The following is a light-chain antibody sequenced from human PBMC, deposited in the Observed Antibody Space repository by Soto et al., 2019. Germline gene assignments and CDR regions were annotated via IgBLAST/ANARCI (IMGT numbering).Light chain of an antibody. Sequence: EIVLTQSPGTLSLSPGERATLSCRASQSVSSSYLAWYQQKPGQAPRLLIYGASSRATGIPDRFSGSGSGTDFTLTISRLEPEDFAVYSCKQYGSSPLTFGQGTKLEIK. V-gene: IGKV3-20*01. J-gene: IGKJ2*01. CDR2: GAS. CDR3: KQYGSSPLT. CDR1: QSVSSSY.